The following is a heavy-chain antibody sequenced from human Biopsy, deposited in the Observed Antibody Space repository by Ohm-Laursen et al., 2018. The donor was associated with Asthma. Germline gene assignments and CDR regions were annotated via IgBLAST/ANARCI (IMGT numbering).Heavy chain of an antibody. CDR2: ISKDASTQ. D-gene: IGHD1-1*01. Sequence: SLRLSCTAAGFSFSNFAIHWVRQAPGKGLEWVGVISKDASTQDYADSVKGRFTVARDNSKNTLDLQMNSLREEDTAVYYCVRDGTDDAFDIWGQGTVVSVSS. CDR3: VRDGTDDAFDI. CDR1: GFSFSNFA. J-gene: IGHJ3*02. V-gene: IGHV3-30*01.